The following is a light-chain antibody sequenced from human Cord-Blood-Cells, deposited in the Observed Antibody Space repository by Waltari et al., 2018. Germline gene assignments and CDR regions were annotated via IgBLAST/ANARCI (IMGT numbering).Light chain of an antibody. Sequence: DIQMTQSLSSLSASVGDRVTITCRASQSISSYLNWYQQKPGKAPKLLIYAASSLQSGVPSRFSGSGSGTDFTLTISSLQPEDFATYYCQQSYSTRITFGQGTRLEIK. CDR2: AAS. V-gene: IGKV1-39*01. CDR1: QSISSY. CDR3: QQSYSTRIT. J-gene: IGKJ5*01.